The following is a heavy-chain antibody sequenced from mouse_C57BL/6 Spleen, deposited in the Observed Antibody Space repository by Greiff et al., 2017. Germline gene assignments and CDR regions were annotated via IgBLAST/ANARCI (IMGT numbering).Heavy chain of an antibody. D-gene: IGHD1-1*01. V-gene: IGHV1-64*01. J-gene: IGHJ1*03. Sequence: QVQLQQPGAELVKPGASVKLSCKASGYTFTSYWMHWVKQRPGQGLEWIGMIHPNSGSTNYNEKFKSKATLTVDKSSSTAYMQLSSLTSEDSAVYYCARVQAYGSSFYWYFDVWGTGTTVTVSS. CDR1: GYTFTSYW. CDR3: ARVQAYGSSFYWYFDV. CDR2: IHPNSGST.